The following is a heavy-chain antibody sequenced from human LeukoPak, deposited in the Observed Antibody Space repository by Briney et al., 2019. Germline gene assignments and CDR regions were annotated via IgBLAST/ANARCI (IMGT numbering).Heavy chain of an antibody. Sequence: PETLSLTCAVYGGSFSGYYWSWIRQPPGKGLEWIGEINHSGSTNYNPSLKSRVTISVDTSKNQFPLKLSSVTAADTAVYYCASRSYCSSTSCYGGDYWGQGTLVTVSS. CDR1: GGSFSGYY. J-gene: IGHJ4*02. V-gene: IGHV4-34*01. CDR2: INHSGST. CDR3: ASRSYCSSTSCYGGDY. D-gene: IGHD2-2*01.